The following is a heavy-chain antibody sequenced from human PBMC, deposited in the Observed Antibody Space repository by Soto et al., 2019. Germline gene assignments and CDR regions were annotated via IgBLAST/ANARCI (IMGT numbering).Heavy chain of an antibody. D-gene: IGHD2-2*01. J-gene: IGHJ4*02. CDR1: GYTFTSYY. Sequence: ASVKVSCKASGYTFTSYYMHWVRQAPGQGLEWMGIINPSGGSTSYAQKFQGRVTMTRDTSTSTVYMELRILRSADTALYYCAREASVLIPAAQPSRFDSWGQGTLVTVSS. V-gene: IGHV1-46*01. CDR3: AREASVLIPAAQPSRFDS. CDR2: INPSGGST.